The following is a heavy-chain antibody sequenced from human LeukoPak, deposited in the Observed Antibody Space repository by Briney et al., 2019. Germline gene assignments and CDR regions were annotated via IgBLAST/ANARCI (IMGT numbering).Heavy chain of an antibody. D-gene: IGHD7-27*01. V-gene: IGHV3-74*01. CDR3: VRLTAGTPFDY. CDR1: GFTLINYW. J-gene: IGHJ4*02. Sequence: PGGSLRLSCAASGFTLINYWMHWVCQAPGKGLVWVSRINSDGSTTDYAESVKGRFTISRDNAQNTLYLQMNSLRAEDTAVYFCVRLTAGTPFDYWGQGTLVTVSS. CDR2: INSDGSTT.